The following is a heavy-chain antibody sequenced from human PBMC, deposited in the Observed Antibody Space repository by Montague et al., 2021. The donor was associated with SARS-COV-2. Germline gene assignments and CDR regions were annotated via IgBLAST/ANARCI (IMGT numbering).Heavy chain of an antibody. J-gene: IGHJ3*02. CDR1: GGSIRSSDNY. D-gene: IGHD1-14*01. CDR2: IYSSGTT. Sequence: TLSLTCTVSGGSIRSSDNYWSWIRQHPGKRLEWIGYIYSSGTTXNXXXXRXRVTISVDSSKKQSSLKLSSVTAADTAVYYCARGMYGLTETTNAFDIWGQGTMVSVSS. CDR3: ARGMYGLTETTNAFDI. V-gene: IGHV4-31*03.